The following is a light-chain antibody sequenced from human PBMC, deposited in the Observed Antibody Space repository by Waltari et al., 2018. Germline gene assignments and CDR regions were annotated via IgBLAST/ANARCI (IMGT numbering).Light chain of an antibody. V-gene: IGKV3-11*01. CDR3: QQRRSWPLT. Sequence: SFRASHSVDWYLAWYQQRPGQPPRLLIYDTSNRAPGIPARFSGSGSDTDFTLTISSLEPEDFAVYYCQQRRSWPLTFGGGTKVGIE. J-gene: IGKJ4*01. CDR1: HSVDWY. CDR2: DTS.